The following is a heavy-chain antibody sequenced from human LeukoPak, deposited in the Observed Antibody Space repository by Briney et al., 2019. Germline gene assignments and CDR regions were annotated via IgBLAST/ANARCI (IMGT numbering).Heavy chain of an antibody. D-gene: IGHD3-22*01. Sequence: AGESLKISCKGSGYSFTSYWIGWVRQMPGKGLEWMGIIYPGDSDTRYSPSFQGQVTISADKSISNAYLQWSSLNASDTAMYYCARKARGYYDSSGYLTYYYYYMDVWGKGTTVNVSS. V-gene: IGHV5-51*01. CDR1: GYSFTSYW. CDR2: IYPGDSDT. J-gene: IGHJ6*03. CDR3: ARKARGYYDSSGYLTYYYYYMDV.